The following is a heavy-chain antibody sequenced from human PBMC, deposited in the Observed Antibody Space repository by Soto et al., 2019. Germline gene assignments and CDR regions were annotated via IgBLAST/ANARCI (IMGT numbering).Heavy chain of an antibody. Sequence: QITLKESGPTLVKPTQTLTLTCTFSGFSLSSTRMAVGWIRQPPGKALEWLAIIYWDDDKRYSPFLKSRLTITKDTSKNQLVLTMSNMDPVDTARYYCAHIVVAGLGYYFDYWGQGTLVTVSS. CDR1: GFSLSSTRMA. CDR2: IYWDDDK. D-gene: IGHD6-19*01. CDR3: AHIVVAGLGYYFDY. V-gene: IGHV2-5*02. J-gene: IGHJ4*02.